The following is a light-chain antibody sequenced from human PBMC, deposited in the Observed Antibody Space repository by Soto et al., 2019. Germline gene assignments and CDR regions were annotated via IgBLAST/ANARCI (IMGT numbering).Light chain of an antibody. CDR3: SSYAGSPHVV. J-gene: IGLJ2*01. CDR2: EVS. CDR1: SSDVGGYNY. V-gene: IGLV2-8*01. Sequence: QSVLTQPPSVSGSPGQSVTISCTGTSSDVGGYNYVSWYQQHPGKAPKLMIYEVSKRPSGVPDRFSGSKSGNTASLTVSGLQAEDEADYYCSSYAGSPHVVFGGGTKLTVL.